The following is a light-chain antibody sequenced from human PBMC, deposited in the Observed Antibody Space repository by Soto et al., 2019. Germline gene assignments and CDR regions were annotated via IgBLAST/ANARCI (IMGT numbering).Light chain of an antibody. Sequence: IVLTQSPGTVSLSPLEIATLSCRGSQGVTRSYLAWYQQKAGQAPRLLIFGVSSRATGISDRFSGSGSGTDFTLTISGLEPEDVAVYYCQQYGSSPLISFGQGTRLEIK. V-gene: IGKV3-20*01. CDR1: QGVTRSY. J-gene: IGKJ5*01. CDR3: QQYGSSPLIS. CDR2: GVS.